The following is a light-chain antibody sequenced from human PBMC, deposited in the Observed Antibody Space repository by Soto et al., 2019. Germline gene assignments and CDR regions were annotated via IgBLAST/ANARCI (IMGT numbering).Light chain of an antibody. Sequence: EIVLTQSPDILSLSPGERATLSCRASQSVSSNYLVWFQQKPGQAPRLVIYDASTRATGIPDRFSGSGSGTAFTLTISGLEPEDFAVYYCYQFGKAPLTFGGGTKVEIK. CDR3: YQFGKAPLT. CDR1: QSVSSNY. J-gene: IGKJ4*01. CDR2: DAS. V-gene: IGKV3-20*01.